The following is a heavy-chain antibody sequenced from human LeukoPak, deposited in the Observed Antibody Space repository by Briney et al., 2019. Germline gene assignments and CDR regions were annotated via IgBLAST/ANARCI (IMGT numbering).Heavy chain of an antibody. J-gene: IGHJ4*02. D-gene: IGHD3-9*01. CDR1: GYSISSGYY. Sequence: PSETLSLTCTVSGYSISSGYYWGWIRQPPGKGLEWIGSIYHSGSTYYNPSLKSRVTISVDTSKNQFSLKLSSVTAADTAVYYCARTPSFDWLTYFDYWGQGTLVTVSS. CDR3: ARTPSFDWLTYFDY. V-gene: IGHV4-38-2*02. CDR2: IYHSGST.